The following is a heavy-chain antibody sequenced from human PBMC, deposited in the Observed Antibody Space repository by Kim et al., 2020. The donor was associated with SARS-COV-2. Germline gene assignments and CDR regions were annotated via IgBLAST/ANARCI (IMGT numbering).Heavy chain of an antibody. Sequence: ASVKVSCKASGYTFTGYYMHWVRQAPGQGLEWMGRINPNSGGTNYAQKFQGRVTMTRDTSISTAYMELSRLRSDDTAVYYCARGPGRGYSGYVQFDPWGQGTLVTVSS. CDR3: ARGPGRGYSGYVQFDP. D-gene: IGHD5-12*01. V-gene: IGHV1-2*06. CDR1: GYTFTGYY. J-gene: IGHJ5*02. CDR2: INPNSGGT.